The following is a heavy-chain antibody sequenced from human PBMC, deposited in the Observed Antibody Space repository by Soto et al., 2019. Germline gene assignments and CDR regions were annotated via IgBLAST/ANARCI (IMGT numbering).Heavy chain of an antibody. D-gene: IGHD3-10*01. CDR2: IYWDDDK. CDR3: AHENLRITMVREVLFDP. Sequence: QITLKESGPTLVKPTQTLTLTCTFSGFSLSTSGVGVGWIRQPPGKALEWLALIYWDDDKRYSPSLKSRLTITRDTSKNQVVLTMTNMDPVDTATYYCAHENLRITMVREVLFDPWGQGTLVTVSS. CDR1: GFSLSTSGVG. J-gene: IGHJ5*02. V-gene: IGHV2-5*02.